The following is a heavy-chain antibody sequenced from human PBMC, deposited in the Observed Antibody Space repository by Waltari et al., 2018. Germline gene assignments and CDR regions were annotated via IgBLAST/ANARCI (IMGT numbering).Heavy chain of an antibody. CDR3: AASTKGWDLPAPVDY. J-gene: IGHJ4*02. Sequence: QVQLQESGPGLVKPSETLSLTCTVSGGSISNYYWSWIRQPAGKGLEWSGRIYTSGSTNYNPSLKSRVTMSVDTSKNQFSLKLSSVTAAETAVYYCAASTKGWDLPAPVDYWGQGTLVTVSS. D-gene: IGHD1-26*01. V-gene: IGHV4-4*07. CDR1: GGSISNYY. CDR2: IYTSGST.